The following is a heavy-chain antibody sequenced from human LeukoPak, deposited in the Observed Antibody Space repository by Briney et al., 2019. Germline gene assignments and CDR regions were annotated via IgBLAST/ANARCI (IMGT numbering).Heavy chain of an antibody. D-gene: IGHD3-22*01. Sequence: GGSLRLSCAASGFTFSSFSMIWVRQAPGKGLEWVSGISGSGDNTYYADSVKGRFTISRDNSKNTLYVQVNSLGTEDTAAYYCAKGSYYDSSGSFYFDYWGQGTLVTVSS. CDR3: AKGSYYDSSGSFYFDY. V-gene: IGHV3-23*01. CDR2: ISGSGDNT. CDR1: GFTFSSFS. J-gene: IGHJ4*02.